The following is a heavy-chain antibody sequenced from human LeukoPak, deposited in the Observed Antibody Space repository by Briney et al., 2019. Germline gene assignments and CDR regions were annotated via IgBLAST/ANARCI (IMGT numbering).Heavy chain of an antibody. D-gene: IGHD2-8*01. J-gene: IGHJ4*02. V-gene: IGHV3-7*01. Sequence: GGSLRLSCAASGFTFRSYWMSWVRQAPGKGLEWVANIKQDGSEKYYVDSVKGRFTISRDDAKNSLYLQMNSLRAEDTAVYYCAATKGVIRYCTNGVCPLPFDYWGQGTLVTVSS. CDR3: AATKGVIRYCTNGVCPLPFDY. CDR2: IKQDGSEK. CDR1: GFTFRSYW.